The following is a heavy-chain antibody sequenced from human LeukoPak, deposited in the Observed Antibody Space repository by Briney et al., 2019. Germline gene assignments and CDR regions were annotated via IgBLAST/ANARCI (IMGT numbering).Heavy chain of an antibody. J-gene: IGHJ4*02. D-gene: IGHD3-3*01. CDR1: GFSLNSSGVG. CDR3: AHRDFWIGYLVC. Sequence: KESGPTLVKPTQTLTLTCTFSGFSLNSSGVGVGWIRQPPGKALEWLALIYGDEDKRYSPSLKSRLTITKDTSKNQVVLTMTNMDPVDTATYYCAHRDFWIGYLVCWGQGTLVTVSS. CDR2: IYGDEDK. V-gene: IGHV2-5*02.